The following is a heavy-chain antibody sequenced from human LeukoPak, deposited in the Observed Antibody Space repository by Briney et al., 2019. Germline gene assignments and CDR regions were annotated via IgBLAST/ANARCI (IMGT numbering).Heavy chain of an antibody. D-gene: IGHD3-9*01. Sequence: ASVKVSCKASGGTFSSYAISWVRQAPGQGLEWMGGIIPIFGTANYAQKFQGRVTITTDESTSTAYMELSSLRSEDTAVYYCARGGYDILTGLGFFDYWGQGTLVTVSS. CDR3: ARGGYDILTGLGFFDY. CDR1: GGTFSSYA. J-gene: IGHJ4*02. V-gene: IGHV1-69*05. CDR2: IIPIFGTA.